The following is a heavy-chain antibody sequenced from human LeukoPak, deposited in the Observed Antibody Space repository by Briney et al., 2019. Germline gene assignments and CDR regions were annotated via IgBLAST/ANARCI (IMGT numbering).Heavy chain of an antibody. Sequence: SETLSLTCAVYGASFSHYYWSWIRQPPGKGLEWIGEINHSGSTNYNPSLKSRVTISVDTSKNQFSLKLSSVTAADTAVYYCAREPLRYFDWLFRWFDPWGQGTLVTVSS. J-gene: IGHJ5*02. CDR1: GASFSHYY. D-gene: IGHD3-9*01. CDR3: AREPLRYFDWLFRWFDP. V-gene: IGHV4-34*01. CDR2: INHSGST.